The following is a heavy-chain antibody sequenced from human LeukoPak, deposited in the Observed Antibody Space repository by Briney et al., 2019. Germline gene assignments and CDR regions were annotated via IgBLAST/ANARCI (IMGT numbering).Heavy chain of an antibody. V-gene: IGHV1-2*02. Sequence: ASVKVSCKASGYTFTGYYMHWVRQAPGQGLEWMGWINPNNGGTNYAQRFQGRVTMTRDTSISTAYMEVSRLRSDDTAVYYCARAIGYYDSSGYLFDYWGQGTLATVSS. J-gene: IGHJ4*02. D-gene: IGHD3-22*01. CDR3: ARAIGYYDSSGYLFDY. CDR2: INPNNGGT. CDR1: GYTFTGYY.